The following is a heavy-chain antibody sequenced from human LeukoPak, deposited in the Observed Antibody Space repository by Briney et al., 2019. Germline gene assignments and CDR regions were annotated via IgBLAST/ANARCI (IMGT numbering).Heavy chain of an antibody. J-gene: IGHJ4*02. CDR1: GYTFTSYG. Sequence: GASVKVSCKASGYTFTSYGISWVRQAPGQGLEWMGWISAYNGNTNYAQKFQGRVTITTDESTSTAYMELSSLRSEDTAVYYCARSGASLGLPPVYFDYWGQGTLVTVSS. CDR3: ARSGASLGLPPVYFDY. D-gene: IGHD1-26*01. CDR2: ISAYNGNT. V-gene: IGHV1-18*01.